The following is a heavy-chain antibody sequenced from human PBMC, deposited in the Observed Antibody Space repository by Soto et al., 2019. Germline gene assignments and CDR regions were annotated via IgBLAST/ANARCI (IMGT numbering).Heavy chain of an antibody. CDR2: ISYDGSNK. Sequence: QVQLVESGGGVVQPGRSLRLSCAASGFTFSGYAMHWVRQAPGKGLEWVAVISYDGSNKYYADSVKDRFTISRDNSKNTRYLQMNGLRPEDAAVYYCARDQYDILTGPNYWGKGTMVTVSS. CDR3: ARDQYDILTGPNY. V-gene: IGHV3-30-3*01. D-gene: IGHD3-9*01. J-gene: IGHJ4*02. CDR1: GFTFSGYA.